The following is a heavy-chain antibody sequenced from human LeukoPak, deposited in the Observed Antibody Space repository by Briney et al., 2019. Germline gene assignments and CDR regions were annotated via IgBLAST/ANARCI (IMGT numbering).Heavy chain of an antibody. CDR2: IYPADSDI. CDR3: ARQEYCSGGSCYTWFDP. D-gene: IGHD2-15*01. J-gene: IGHJ5*02. V-gene: IGHV5-51*01. Sequence: GESLQISCQGSGYSINNYWIGWVRQMPGKGLEWMGIIYPADSDIRYSPSFQGQVTISADKSISTAYLQWSSLKASDTAMYYCARQEYCSGGSCYTWFDPWGQGTLSLSPQ. CDR1: GYSINNYW.